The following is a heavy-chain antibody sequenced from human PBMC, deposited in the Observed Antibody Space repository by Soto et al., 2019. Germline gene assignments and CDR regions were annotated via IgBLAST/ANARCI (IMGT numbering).Heavy chain of an antibody. Sequence: SVEVSCKASGGTFSSYAISWVRQAPGQGLEWMGGIIPIFGTANYAQKFQGRVTITADESTSTAYMELSSLRSEDTAVYYCARANYYGSGSPVSYYYYYGMDVWGQGTTVTVSS. CDR3: ARANYYGSGSPVSYYYYYGMDV. CDR1: GGTFSSYA. J-gene: IGHJ6*02. V-gene: IGHV1-69*13. D-gene: IGHD3-10*01. CDR2: IIPIFGTA.